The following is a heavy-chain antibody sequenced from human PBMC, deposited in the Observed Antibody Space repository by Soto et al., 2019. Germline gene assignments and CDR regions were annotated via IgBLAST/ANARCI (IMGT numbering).Heavy chain of an antibody. CDR3: TRRGVGTGSRSFDY. CDR1: GFTFSNYW. J-gene: IGHJ4*02. Sequence: PGGSLRLSCAASGFTFSNYWMSWVRQAPGKGLEWVANIKGDGSEKHYVDSVKGRFTISRDNTKNSLYLQMNSLRAEDTAIYYCTRRGVGTGSRSFDYWGQGTLVTVSS. CDR2: IKGDGSEK. V-gene: IGHV3-7*03. D-gene: IGHD1-1*01.